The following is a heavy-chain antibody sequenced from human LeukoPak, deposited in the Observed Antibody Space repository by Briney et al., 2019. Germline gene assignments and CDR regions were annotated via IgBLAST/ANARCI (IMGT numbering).Heavy chain of an antibody. D-gene: IGHD1-26*01. CDR3: ARDGSYSPRCWFDP. V-gene: IGHV7-4-1*02. Sequence: GASVKVSCKASGYTFTTYAMNWVRQAPGQGLEWRGWINTNTGNPTYAQGFTGRFVFSLDTSVSTAYLQISSLKAEDTAVYYCARDGSYSPRCWFDPWGQGTLVTVSS. CDR2: INTNTGNP. CDR1: GYTFTTYA. J-gene: IGHJ5*02.